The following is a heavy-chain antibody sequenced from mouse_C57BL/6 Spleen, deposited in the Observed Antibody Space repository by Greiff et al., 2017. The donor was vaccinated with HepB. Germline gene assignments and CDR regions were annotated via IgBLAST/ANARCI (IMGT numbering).Heavy chain of an antibody. CDR3: ARYRSSYDY. Sequence: EVKLVESGGGLVQPGGSLSLSCAASGFTFTDYYMSWVRQPPGKALEWLGFIRNKANGYTTEYSASVKGRFTISRDNSQSFLYLQMNALRAEDSATYYCARYRSSYDYWGQGTTLTVSS. D-gene: IGHD1-1*01. CDR1: GFTFTDYY. V-gene: IGHV7-3*01. J-gene: IGHJ2*01. CDR2: IRNKANGYTT.